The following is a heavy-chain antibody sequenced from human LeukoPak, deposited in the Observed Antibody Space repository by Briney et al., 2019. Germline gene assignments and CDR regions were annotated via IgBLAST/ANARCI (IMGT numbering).Heavy chain of an antibody. J-gene: IGHJ5*02. CDR3: ARSRVWFGELLYSDWFDP. V-gene: IGHV3-30*04. D-gene: IGHD3-10*01. CDR1: GFTFSSFA. CDR2: VSYDGSNK. Sequence: PGRSLRLSCAASGFTFSSFAMHWVRQAPGKGLEWVAVVSYDGSNKHYADSVKGRFTISRDNSKNTLYLQMNSLRAEDTAVYYCARSRVWFGELLYSDWFDPWGQGTLVTVSS.